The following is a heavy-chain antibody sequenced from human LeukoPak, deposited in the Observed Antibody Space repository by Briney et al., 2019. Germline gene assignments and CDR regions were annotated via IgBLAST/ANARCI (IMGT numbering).Heavy chain of an antibody. CDR3: AKEMGSSQPFDY. CDR1: GFTFSSYA. J-gene: IGHJ4*02. Sequence: GGSLRLSCAASGFTFSSYAMSWVRQAPGEGLEWVSGISGSGGSTYYADSVKGRFSISRDNSKNTLYLQMNSLRAEDAALYYCAKEMGSSQPFDYWGQGTLVTVSS. CDR2: ISGSGGST. V-gene: IGHV3-23*01. D-gene: IGHD3-10*01.